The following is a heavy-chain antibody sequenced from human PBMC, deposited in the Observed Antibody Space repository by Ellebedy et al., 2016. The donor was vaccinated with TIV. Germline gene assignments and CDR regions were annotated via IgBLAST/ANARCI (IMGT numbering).Heavy chain of an antibody. Sequence: GESLKISCAASGFTVSSNYMSWVRQAPGKGLEWVSVIYSGGSTYYAASVKGRFTISRDNSKNTRYLQMNSLRAEDTAVYYCARGTSTPAGAFYYGMDVWGQGTTVTVSS. J-gene: IGHJ6*02. D-gene: IGHD2-15*01. CDR3: ARGTSTPAGAFYYGMDV. V-gene: IGHV3-66*01. CDR2: IYSGGST. CDR1: GFTVSSNY.